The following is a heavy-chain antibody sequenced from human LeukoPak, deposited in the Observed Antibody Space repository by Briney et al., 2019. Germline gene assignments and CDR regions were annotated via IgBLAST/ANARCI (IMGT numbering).Heavy chain of an antibody. J-gene: IGHJ4*02. CDR3: AKTRARVVPAATYDY. D-gene: IGHD2-2*01. Sequence: PGRSLRLSCAASGFTFSSYGMHWVRQAPGKGLEWVAFIRYDGSNKYYADSVKGRFTISRDNSKNTLYLQMNSLRAEDTAVYYCAKTRARVVPAATYDYWGQGTLVTVSS. CDR2: IRYDGSNK. V-gene: IGHV3-30*02. CDR1: GFTFSSYG.